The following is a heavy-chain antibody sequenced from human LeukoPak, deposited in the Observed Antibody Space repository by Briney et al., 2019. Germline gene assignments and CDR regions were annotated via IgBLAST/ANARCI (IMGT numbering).Heavy chain of an antibody. J-gene: IGHJ4*02. CDR3: AKDRGSSWYGDYFDY. Sequence: AGSLRLSCAASGFTFSSYAMSWVRQAPGKGLEWVSAISGSGGSTYYADSVKGRFTISRDNSKNTLYLQMNSLRAEDTAVYYCAKDRGSSWYGDYFDYWGQGTLVTVSS. D-gene: IGHD6-13*01. CDR2: ISGSGGST. CDR1: GFTFSSYA. V-gene: IGHV3-23*01.